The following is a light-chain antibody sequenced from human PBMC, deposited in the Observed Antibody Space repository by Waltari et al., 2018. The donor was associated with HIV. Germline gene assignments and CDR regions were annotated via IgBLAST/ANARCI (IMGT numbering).Light chain of an antibody. Sequence: SYELTQPPSLSVSPGQTARITCSGDALSNQYAYWYQQKPGQAPMLVIYKDSERPSGIPERFSGSSSGTTVTLTISGVQAEDEADYYCQSPDSSGTYVGFGGGTKLTVL. J-gene: IGLJ2*01. CDR2: KDS. V-gene: IGLV3-25*03. CDR3: QSPDSSGTYVG. CDR1: ALSNQY.